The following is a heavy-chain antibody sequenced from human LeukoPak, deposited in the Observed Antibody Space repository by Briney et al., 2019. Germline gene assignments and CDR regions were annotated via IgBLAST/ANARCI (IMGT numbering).Heavy chain of an antibody. CDR3: AKSRGYSYGDNNWFDP. CDR1: GFTFSSYT. Sequence: KAGGSLRLSCAASGFTFSSYTLHWVRQAPGKGLAWVAFISYDGSSRYYADSVKGRFTISRDNSKNTLYLQMNSLRAEDTAVYYCAKSRGYSYGDNNWFDPWGQGTLVTVSS. V-gene: IGHV3-30*04. CDR2: ISYDGSSR. J-gene: IGHJ5*02. D-gene: IGHD5-18*01.